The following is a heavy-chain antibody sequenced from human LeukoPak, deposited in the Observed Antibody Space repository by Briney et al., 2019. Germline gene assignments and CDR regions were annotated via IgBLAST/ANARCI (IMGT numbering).Heavy chain of an antibody. V-gene: IGHV3-21*06. J-gene: IGHJ4*02. CDR1: GFTFSSSG. CDR2: ISSTGNYI. D-gene: IGHD4-23*01. Sequence: GGSLRLSCAASGFTFSSSGMNWVRQAPGKGLEWVSSISSTGNYIYYTESMKGRLTISRDNAKNSLFLQMNSLRAEDTAVYYCARDRGGRGLDYWGQGTLVTVSS. CDR3: ARDRGGRGLDY.